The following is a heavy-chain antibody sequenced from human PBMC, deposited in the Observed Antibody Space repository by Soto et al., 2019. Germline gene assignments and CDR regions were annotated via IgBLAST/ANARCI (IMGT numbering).Heavy chain of an antibody. CDR2: IYHAGSP. CDR1: GGSISSSSW. CDR3: ARGLSFRGDFDV. J-gene: IGHJ3*01. D-gene: IGHD2-21*02. V-gene: IGHV4-4*03. Sequence: PPETLSLTCDVSGGSISSSSWWTWVRQSPGKGLEWIGEIYHAGSPNYNPSFQSRVTILADKSKNPFSLRLTSVPAADTAIYYCARGLSFRGDFDVWGQGTTVTVSS.